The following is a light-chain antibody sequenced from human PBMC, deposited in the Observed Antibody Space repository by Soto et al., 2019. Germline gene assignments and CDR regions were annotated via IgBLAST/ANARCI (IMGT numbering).Light chain of an antibody. V-gene: IGKV1-33*01. J-gene: IGKJ5*01. CDR3: QQYSNLIT. CDR2: DAS. Sequence: DMQMTHPPSSVSAAVGDRVTMACQASQDVSNYLNRYQQKLGEAPKLLIYDASNLETGVPSRFSGSGSGTYFSFTISSLQPEDFATYYCQQYSNLITFGQGTRLEIK. CDR1: QDVSNY.